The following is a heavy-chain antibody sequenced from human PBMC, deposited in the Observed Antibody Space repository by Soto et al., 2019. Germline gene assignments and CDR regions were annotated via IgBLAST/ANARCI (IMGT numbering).Heavy chain of an antibody. J-gene: IGHJ6*02. CDR3: ARDVYGSTTSGYYYYGLDV. V-gene: IGHV1-46*01. D-gene: IGHD2-2*01. CDR1: GFSFSDYF. Sequence: ASVKVSCKASGFSFSDYFMHWVRQAPGQGLEWMGIINPSGDSRNYAQKLQGRVTITRDTSTSTVYMDLSSLRYEDTAVYYCARDVYGSTTSGYYYYGLDVWGQGTTVTVS. CDR2: INPSGDSR.